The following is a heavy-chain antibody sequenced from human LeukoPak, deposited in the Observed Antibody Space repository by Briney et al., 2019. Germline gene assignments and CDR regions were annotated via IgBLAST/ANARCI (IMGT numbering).Heavy chain of an antibody. J-gene: IGHJ4*02. Sequence: SETLSLTCTVSGGSISSSSYYWGWIRQPPGKGLEWIGSIYYSGSTYYNPSLKSRVTISVDTSKNQFSLKLSSVTAADTAVYYCARHSYYGDYSYYFDYWGQGTLVTVSS. D-gene: IGHD4-17*01. V-gene: IGHV4-39*01. CDR1: GGSISSSSYY. CDR3: ARHSYYGDYSYYFDY. CDR2: IYYSGST.